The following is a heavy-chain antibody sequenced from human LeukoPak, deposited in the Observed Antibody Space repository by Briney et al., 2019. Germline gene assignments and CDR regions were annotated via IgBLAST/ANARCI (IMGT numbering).Heavy chain of an antibody. D-gene: IGHD3-10*01. CDR1: GYTLTSYD. Sequence: ASVKVSRKASGYTLTSYDINGVRQAPGQGLERMAWMNPNIGNTGYAPTFEGGVTMTRNTSIRTAYMELSSLSSEDTAVYYCARALGIRVYYYGSGSPPGRFEPWGQGTLVTVSS. CDR3: ARALGIRVYYYGSGSPPGRFEP. V-gene: IGHV1-8*01. J-gene: IGHJ5*02. CDR2: MNPNIGNT.